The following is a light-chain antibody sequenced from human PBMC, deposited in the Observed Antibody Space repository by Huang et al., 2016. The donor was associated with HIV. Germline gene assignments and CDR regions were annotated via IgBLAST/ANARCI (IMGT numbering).Light chain of an antibody. V-gene: IGKV1-27*01. J-gene: IGKJ1*01. Sequence: DIQMTQSPASLSASTGVRVTLTCRASQDIGNFVAWFHQKPGKFPRLLIYAASVLQSGVPSRLSGRGSGTDFTLTITNFQAEDVATYYCQRYDTAPRAFGRGTKVDLK. CDR3: QRYDTAPRA. CDR1: QDIGNF. CDR2: AAS.